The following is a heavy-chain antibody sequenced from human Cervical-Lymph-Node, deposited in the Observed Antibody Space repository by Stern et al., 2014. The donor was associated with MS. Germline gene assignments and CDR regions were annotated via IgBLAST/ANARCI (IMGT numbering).Heavy chain of an antibody. CDR3: ARDSYGDYYFDY. CDR2: ISSSSSPI. Sequence: EVQLVESGGGLVQSGGSLRLSCAASGFTFSTYSMSWVRQAPGKGLEWISFISSSSSPIDYAASVKGRFTISRDNAKNSLYLQVNSLRDEDTAVYYCARDSYGDYYFDYWGQGTLVTVSS. D-gene: IGHD4-17*01. V-gene: IGHV3-48*02. CDR1: GFTFSTYS. J-gene: IGHJ4*02.